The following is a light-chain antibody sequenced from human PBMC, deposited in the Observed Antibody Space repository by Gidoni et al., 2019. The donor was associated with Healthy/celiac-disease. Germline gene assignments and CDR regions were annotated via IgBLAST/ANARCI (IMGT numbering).Light chain of an antibody. V-gene: IGKV1-39*01. CDR1: QSISRY. Sequence: DIQMTQSPSSLSASVGDRVTITCRASQSISRYLNWYQQKPGKAPKLLIYTASSLKSGVPATFSGSGSETDFTLTISSLRPEDFVTYDCQRSYSTALTFGQGTRLEIK. J-gene: IGKJ5*01. CDR2: TAS. CDR3: QRSYSTALT.